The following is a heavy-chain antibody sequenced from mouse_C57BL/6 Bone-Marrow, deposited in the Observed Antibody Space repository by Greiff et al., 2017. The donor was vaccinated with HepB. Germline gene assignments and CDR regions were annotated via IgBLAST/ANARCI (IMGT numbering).Heavy chain of an antibody. J-gene: IGHJ3*01. V-gene: IGHV1-50*01. Sequence: QVQLQQPGAELVKPGASVKLSCKASGYTFTSYWMQWVKQRPGQGLEWIGVIDPSDSYTNYNQKFKGKATLTVDTSSSAAYMQLSSLTSEDSAVYCCARRVQRCRGLAYWGQGTLVTVSA. CDR2: IDPSDSYT. D-gene: IGHD1-1*01. CDR1: GYTFTSYW. CDR3: ARRVQRCRGLAY.